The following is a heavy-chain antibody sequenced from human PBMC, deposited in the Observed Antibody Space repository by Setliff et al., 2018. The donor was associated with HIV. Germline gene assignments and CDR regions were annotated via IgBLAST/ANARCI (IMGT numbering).Heavy chain of an antibody. CDR3: ARGSYYDGSGHTLVDFQH. Sequence: SETLSLTCTVSGGSISSYYWSWIRQPPGKGLEWIGYIYYSGSTNYNPSLKSRVTISVDTSKNQFSLKLSSVTAADTAVYYCARGSYYDGSGHTLVDFQHWGQGTLVTVSS. CDR2: IYYSGST. D-gene: IGHD3-22*01. CDR1: GGSISSYY. V-gene: IGHV4-59*01. J-gene: IGHJ1*01.